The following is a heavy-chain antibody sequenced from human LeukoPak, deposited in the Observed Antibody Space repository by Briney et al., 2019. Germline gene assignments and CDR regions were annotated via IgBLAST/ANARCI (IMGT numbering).Heavy chain of an antibody. J-gene: IGHJ4*02. D-gene: IGHD4-17*01. CDR2: IYYSGST. Sequence: SETLSLTCTVSGGSISSGDYYWSWVRQPPGKGLEWIGYIYYSGSTYYNPSLKSRVTVSVDTSKNQFSLKLSSVTAADTAVYYCARDLRGDYQISGIDYWGQGTLVTVSS. V-gene: IGHV4-30-4*01. CDR1: GGSISSGDYY. CDR3: ARDLRGDYQISGIDY.